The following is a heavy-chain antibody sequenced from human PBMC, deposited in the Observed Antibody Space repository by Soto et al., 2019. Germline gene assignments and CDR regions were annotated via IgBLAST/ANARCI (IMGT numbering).Heavy chain of an antibody. V-gene: IGHV3-49*03. J-gene: IGHJ4*02. CDR3: TRDSGGYDYLDYFDY. CDR2: IRSKAYGGTT. Sequence: GGSLRLSCTASGFTFGDYAMSWFRQAPGKGLEWVGFIRSKAYGGTTEYAASVKGRFTISRDDSKSIAYLQMNSLKTEDTAVYYCTRDSGGYDYLDYFDYWGQGTLVTVSS. D-gene: IGHD5-12*01. CDR1: GFTFGDYA.